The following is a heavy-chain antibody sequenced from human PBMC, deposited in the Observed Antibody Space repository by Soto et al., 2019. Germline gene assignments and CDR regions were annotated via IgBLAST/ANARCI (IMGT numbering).Heavy chain of an antibody. CDR2: IYHSWST. Sequence: QVQLQESGPGLVKPSGTLSLTCAVSSGSISSSNWWSWVRQPPGKGLEWIGEIYHSWSTNYNPSHKRRLNISGDKSKNQFSLKLSSVTAADTAVYYCARVQDYVIWTGYYSGEAFDILGQGTMGNGSS. CDR3: ARVQDYVIWTGYYSGEAFDI. CDR1: SGSISSSNW. D-gene: IGHD3-9*01. J-gene: IGHJ3*02. V-gene: IGHV4-4*02.